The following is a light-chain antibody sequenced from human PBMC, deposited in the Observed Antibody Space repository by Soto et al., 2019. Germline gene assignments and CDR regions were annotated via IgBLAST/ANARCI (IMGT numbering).Light chain of an antibody. J-gene: IGKJ1*01. V-gene: IGKV1-9*01. CDR2: AAS. CDR3: QQLHSYPST. Sequence: DIQLTQSPSFLSASLGDRVTITCRASQGISSYSAWYQQKPGKAPKLLIYAASTLQSGVPSRFSGSGSGTEFTLTISSLQPEDFATHYCQQLHSYPSTFGQGTKVEIK. CDR1: QGISSY.